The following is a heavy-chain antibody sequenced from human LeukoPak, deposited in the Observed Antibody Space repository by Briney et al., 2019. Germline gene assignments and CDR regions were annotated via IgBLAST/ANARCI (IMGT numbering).Heavy chain of an antibody. D-gene: IGHD2-21*02. CDR2: TSYDGSRK. CDR1: GFTFSSYG. J-gene: IGHJ2*01. CDR3: AKIYEAYCRDDCYSRYLDL. V-gene: IGHV3-30*18. Sequence: GGSLRLSCAASGFTFSSYGMHWVRQAPGKGLEWVAGTSYDGSRKYYADYVKGRFAISRDNSKNTLSLQMTSLRAEDTAVYYCAKIYEAYCRDDCYSRYLDLWGRGTLVTVSS.